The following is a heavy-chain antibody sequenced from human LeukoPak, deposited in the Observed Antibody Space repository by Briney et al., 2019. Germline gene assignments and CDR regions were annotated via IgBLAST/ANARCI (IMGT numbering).Heavy chain of an antibody. D-gene: IGHD3-10*01. CDR1: GYTFTTYY. Sequence: ASVKVSCKASGYTFTTYYMHWVRQAPGQGLEWMGMINPSGGSTSYAQKFQGRVTMTRDTSTSTVYMELSSLRFEDTAVYYCARAPQGKPVDYWGQGTLVTVSS. V-gene: IGHV1-46*01. CDR2: INPSGGST. CDR3: ARAPQGKPVDY. J-gene: IGHJ4*02.